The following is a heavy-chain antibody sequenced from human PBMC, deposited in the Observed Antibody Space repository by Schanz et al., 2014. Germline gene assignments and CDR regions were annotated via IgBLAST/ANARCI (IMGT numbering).Heavy chain of an antibody. V-gene: IGHV3-23*01. CDR2: IIGSGATT. CDR3: ARTLTTVTTRPLEF. J-gene: IGHJ4*02. D-gene: IGHD4-17*01. Sequence: CAASGFTFSSYAMSWVRPAPGKGLEWVSVIIGSGATTYYADSVKGRFTISRDNPRNTVYFQMRSLRAEDTSVYYCARTLTTVTTRPLEFWGQGNLDAVYS. CDR1: GFTFSSYA.